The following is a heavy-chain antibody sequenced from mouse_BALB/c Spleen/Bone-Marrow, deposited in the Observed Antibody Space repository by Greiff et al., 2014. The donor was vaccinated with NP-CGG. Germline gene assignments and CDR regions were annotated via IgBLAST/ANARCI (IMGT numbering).Heavy chain of an antibody. Sequence: DVQLVESGGGLVQPGGSRKLSCAASGFTFSDYGMAWVRQALGKGPEWVAFISNLAYSIYYADSVTGRFTISRENAKNTLYLEMSSLRSEDTAMYYCARGGIYYGNYLANWGQGTLVTVSA. CDR3: ARGGIYYGNYLAN. V-gene: IGHV5-15*02. D-gene: IGHD2-1*01. CDR1: GFTFSDYG. CDR2: ISNLAYSI. J-gene: IGHJ3*01.